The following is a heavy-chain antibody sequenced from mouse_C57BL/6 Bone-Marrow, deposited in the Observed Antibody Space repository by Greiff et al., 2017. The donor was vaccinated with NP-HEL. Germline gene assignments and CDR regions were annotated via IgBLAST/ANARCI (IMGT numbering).Heavy chain of an antibody. Sequence: EVHLVESGGGLVQPGGSLKLSCAASGFTFSDYGMAWVRQAPRKGPEWVAFISNLAYSIYYADTVTGRFTISRENAKNTLYLEMSSLRSEDTAMYYCARVYDGYYVDYAMDYWGQGTSVTVSS. J-gene: IGHJ4*01. V-gene: IGHV5-15*01. CDR1: GFTFSDYG. CDR3: ARVYDGYYVDYAMDY. CDR2: ISNLAYSI. D-gene: IGHD2-3*01.